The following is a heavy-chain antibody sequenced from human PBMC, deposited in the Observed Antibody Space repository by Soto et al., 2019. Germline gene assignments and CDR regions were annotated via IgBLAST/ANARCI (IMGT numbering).Heavy chain of an antibody. J-gene: IGHJ1*01. Sequence: QVQLVQPGAEVKKPGAALKVSCKASGYTFTSYYMHCVRQAPGQGLEWMGIINPSGGSTSYAQKFQGRVTMTRDTSTSTVYMELSSLRSEDTAVYYCARGGFYGDDAEYFQHWGEGPLVTVAS. CDR3: ARGGFYGDDAEYFQH. CDR1: GYTFTSYY. CDR2: INPSGGST. D-gene: IGHD4-17*01. V-gene: IGHV1-46*03.